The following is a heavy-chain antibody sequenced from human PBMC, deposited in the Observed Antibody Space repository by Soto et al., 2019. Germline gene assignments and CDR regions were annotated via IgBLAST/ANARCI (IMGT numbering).Heavy chain of an antibody. CDR1: GFTFGSYW. J-gene: IGHJ6*02. V-gene: IGHV3-74*01. Sequence: EVQLVESGGGLVQPGGSLRVSCAASGFTFGSYWMNWVRHAPGKGLVWVSRIDSDGSSTTYADSVKGRFTTSRDNAKNTLYLQMSSLGVEDTAVYYCARGRPYGMDVWGQGTKVTVSS. CDR2: IDSDGSST. CDR3: ARGRPYGMDV.